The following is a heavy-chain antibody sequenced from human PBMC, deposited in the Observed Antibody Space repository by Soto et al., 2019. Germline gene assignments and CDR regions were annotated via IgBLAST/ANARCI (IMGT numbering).Heavy chain of an antibody. V-gene: IGHV3-30-3*01. CDR2: ISYDGSNK. J-gene: IGHJ6*02. CDR1: GFTFSSYA. Sequence: GSLRLSCAASGFTFSSYAMHWVRQAPGKGLEWVAVISYDGSNKYYADSVKGRFTISRDNSKNTLYLQMNSLRAEDTAVYYCARDPNYYDSSGYAGELYYYYGMDVWGQGTTVTSP. D-gene: IGHD3-22*01. CDR3: ARDPNYYDSSGYAGELYYYYGMDV.